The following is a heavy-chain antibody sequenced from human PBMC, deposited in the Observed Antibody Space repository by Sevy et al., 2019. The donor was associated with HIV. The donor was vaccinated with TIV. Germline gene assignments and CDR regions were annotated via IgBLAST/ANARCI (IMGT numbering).Heavy chain of an antibody. CDR1: GYSFTSYW. V-gene: IGHV5-51*01. D-gene: IGHD1-1*01. CDR2: IYPGDSDT. CDR3: ARHIGTTGTYYYYYMDV. J-gene: IGHJ6*03. Sequence: GGSLRLSCKGSGYSFTSYWIGWVRQMPGKGLEWMGIIYPGDSDTRYSPSFQGQVTISADKSISTAYLQWSSLKASDTAMYYCARHIGTTGTYYYYYMDVWGKGTTVTVSS.